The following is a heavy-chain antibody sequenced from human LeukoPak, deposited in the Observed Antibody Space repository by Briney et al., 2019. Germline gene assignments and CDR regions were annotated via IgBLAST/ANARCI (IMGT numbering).Heavy chain of an antibody. V-gene: IGHV3-11*01. D-gene: IGHD2-21*01. CDR3: AKDLWPFDI. Sequence: GGALRLSCAASGFTFSDYYMSWIRHAPGKVLEWVAYISSSGSTIYYADAVKGRFTISRDNSKNTVYLQMNSLRAADTAVYYCAKDLWPFDIWGQGPMVRVSS. J-gene: IGHJ3*02. CDR2: ISSSGSTI. CDR1: GFTFSDYY.